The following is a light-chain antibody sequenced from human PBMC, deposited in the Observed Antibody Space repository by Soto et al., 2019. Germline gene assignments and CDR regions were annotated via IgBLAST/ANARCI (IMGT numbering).Light chain of an antibody. CDR1: QSISTY. Sequence: DIQMTQSPSTLSASVGDRVTITCRASQSISTYLAWYQQKPGNAPKLLIYKASNLQSGVPSRFSSSGSGTEFTLTISSLQPDDFATYYCQQYNSYSPYTFGQGTNLEIK. CDR3: QQYNSYSPYT. J-gene: IGKJ2*01. V-gene: IGKV1-5*03. CDR2: KAS.